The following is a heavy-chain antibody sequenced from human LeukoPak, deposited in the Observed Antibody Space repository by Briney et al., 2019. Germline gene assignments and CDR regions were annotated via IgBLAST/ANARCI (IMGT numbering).Heavy chain of an antibody. CDR2: IRYDGSNK. CDR1: GFTFSSYG. CDR3: AMGGAAAPDFSSGWYGDDY. Sequence: GGSLRLSCAASGFTFSSYGMHWVRQAPGKGLEWVAFIRYDGSNKYYADSVKGRFTISRDNSKNTLYLQMNSLRAEDTAVYYCAMGGAAAPDFSSGWYGDDYWGQGTLVTVSS. J-gene: IGHJ4*02. V-gene: IGHV3-30*02. D-gene: IGHD6-19*01.